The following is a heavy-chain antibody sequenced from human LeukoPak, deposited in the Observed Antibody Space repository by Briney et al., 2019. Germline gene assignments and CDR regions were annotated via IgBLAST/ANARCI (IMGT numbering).Heavy chain of an antibody. V-gene: IGHV1-8*01. Sequence: ASVKVSCKASGYTFTSYDINWVRQATGQGLEWMGWMNPNSGNTGYAQKFQGRVTMTRNTSISTAYMELSRLRSDDTAVYYCARGPYLYYDFWSGYYGGAFDIWGQGTMVTVSS. D-gene: IGHD3-3*01. CDR1: GYTFTSYD. CDR2: MNPNSGNT. CDR3: ARGPYLYYDFWSGYYGGAFDI. J-gene: IGHJ3*02.